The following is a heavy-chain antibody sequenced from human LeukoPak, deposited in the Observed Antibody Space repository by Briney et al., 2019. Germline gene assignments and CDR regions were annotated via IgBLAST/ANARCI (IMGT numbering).Heavy chain of an antibody. Sequence: GGSLRLSCAASGFTFSSYSMNWVRQAPGKGLEWVAVNYKGENTFYADPVKGRLTISRDNSKNTVYLQMNSLRAEDTAVYYCVRAPGATWGQGTLVTVSS. J-gene: IGHJ5*02. CDR3: VRAPGAT. V-gene: IGHV3-53*01. D-gene: IGHD3-10*01. CDR2: NYKGENT. CDR1: GFTFSSYS.